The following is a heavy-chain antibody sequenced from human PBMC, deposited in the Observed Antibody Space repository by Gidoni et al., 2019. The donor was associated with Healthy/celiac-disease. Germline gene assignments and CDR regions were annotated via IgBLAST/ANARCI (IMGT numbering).Heavy chain of an antibody. V-gene: IGHV3-9*01. D-gene: IGHD3-22*01. Sequence: EVQLVESGGGLVQPGRSLRLSCAASGFTFDDYAMHWVRQAPGKGLEWVSGISWNSGSIGYADSVKGRFTISRDNAKNSLYLQMNSLRAEDTALYYCAKGYYYDSSGYPLDYWGQGTLVTVSS. CDR3: AKGYYYDSSGYPLDY. CDR2: ISWNSGSI. CDR1: GFTFDDYA. J-gene: IGHJ4*02.